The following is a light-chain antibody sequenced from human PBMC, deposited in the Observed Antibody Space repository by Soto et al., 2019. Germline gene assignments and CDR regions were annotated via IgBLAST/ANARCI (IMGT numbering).Light chain of an antibody. Sequence: DIQMTQSPSSLSASVGDRVTITCQASQNINNYLHWYQQKPGRAPKLLIYDASNLEAGVPSRFRGSGSGTDFTFLISRLQPEDIATYDCQQYENLPTFGQGTRLEIK. V-gene: IGKV1-33*01. CDR1: QNINNY. CDR2: DAS. J-gene: IGKJ5*01. CDR3: QQYENLPT.